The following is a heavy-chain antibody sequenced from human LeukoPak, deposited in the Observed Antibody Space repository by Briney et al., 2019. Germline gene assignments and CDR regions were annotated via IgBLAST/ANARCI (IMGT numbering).Heavy chain of an antibody. V-gene: IGHV3-21*01. D-gene: IGHD2-2*01. J-gene: IGHJ5*02. CDR1: GFTLSSYS. Sequence: GGSLRLSCAASGFTLSSYSMNWVRQAPGKGLEWVSSISSSSSYIYYADSVKGRFTISRDNAKNSLYLQMNSLRAEDTAVYYCARDPYGLVPAAIHFDPWGQGTLVTVSS. CDR3: ARDPYGLVPAAIHFDP. CDR2: ISSSSSYI.